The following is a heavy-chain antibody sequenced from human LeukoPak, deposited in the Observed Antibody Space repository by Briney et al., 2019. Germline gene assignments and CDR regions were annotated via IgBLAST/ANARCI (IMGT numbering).Heavy chain of an antibody. V-gene: IGHV3-74*01. CDR2: INSDGSST. Sequence: GGSLRLSCAASGFTFSSYWMHWVRQAPGKGLVWVSRINSDGSSTSYADSVKGRFTISRDNAKNTLYLKMNSLRAEDTAVYYCARASNYYYYYGMDVWGQGTTVTVSS. J-gene: IGHJ6*02. CDR1: GFTFSSYW. CDR3: ARASNYYYYYGMDV. D-gene: IGHD4-11*01.